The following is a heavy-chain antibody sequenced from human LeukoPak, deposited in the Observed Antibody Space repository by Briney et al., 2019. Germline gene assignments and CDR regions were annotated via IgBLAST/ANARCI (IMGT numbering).Heavy chain of an antibody. Sequence: GESLKISCKGSGYSFTSYWIGWVRQMPGKGLEWMGTIYPGDSDTRYNPSFQGQVTISADKSISTAYLQWSSLKASDTAMYYCARVWDTALYYYYMDVWGKGTTVTVSS. CDR1: GYSFTSYW. J-gene: IGHJ6*03. D-gene: IGHD5-18*01. V-gene: IGHV5-51*01. CDR3: ARVWDTALYYYYMDV. CDR2: IYPGDSDT.